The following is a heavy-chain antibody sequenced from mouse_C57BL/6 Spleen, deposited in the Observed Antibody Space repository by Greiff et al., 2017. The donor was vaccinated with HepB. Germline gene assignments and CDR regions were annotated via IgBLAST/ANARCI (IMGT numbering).Heavy chain of an antibody. CDR1: GYTFTSYW. CDR3: ARKGTTVVATPYYFDY. J-gene: IGHJ2*01. D-gene: IGHD1-1*01. CDR2: IDPSDSYT. V-gene: IGHV1-50*01. Sequence: QVQLQQSGAELVKPGASVKLSCKASGYTFTSYWMQWVKQRPGQGLEWIGEIDPSDSYTNYNQKFKGKATLTVDTSSSTAYMQLSSLTSEDSAVYYCARKGTTVVATPYYFDYWGQGTTLTVSS.